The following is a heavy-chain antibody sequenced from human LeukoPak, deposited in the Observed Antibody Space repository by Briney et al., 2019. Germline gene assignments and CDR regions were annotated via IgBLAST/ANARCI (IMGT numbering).Heavy chain of an antibody. J-gene: IGHJ3*02. V-gene: IGHV3-74*01. D-gene: IGHD1-26*01. CDR3: ARPSGSYYYDAFDI. CDR2: INSDGSST. Sequence: GGSLRLSCAASGFIFSGYWIHWVRQAPGKGLVWVSRINSDGSSTSYADSVKGRFTISRDNAKKTLYLQMNSLRAEDTAVYYCARPSGSYYYDAFDIWGQGTMVTVSS. CDR1: GFIFSGYW.